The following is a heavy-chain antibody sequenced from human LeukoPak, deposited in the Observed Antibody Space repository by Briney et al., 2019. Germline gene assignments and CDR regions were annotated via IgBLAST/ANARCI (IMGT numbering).Heavy chain of an antibody. D-gene: IGHD2-15*01. V-gene: IGHV1-8*01. J-gene: IGHJ3*02. CDR3: ARGGNIVVVVAATPDDAFDI. CDR1: GYTFTSYD. Sequence: GASVKVSCKASGYTFTSYDINWVRQATGQGLEWMGWMNPNSGNTGYAQMFQGRVTITRNTSISTAYMELSSLRSEDTAVYYCARGGNIVVVVAATPDDAFDIWGQGTMVTVSS. CDR2: MNPNSGNT.